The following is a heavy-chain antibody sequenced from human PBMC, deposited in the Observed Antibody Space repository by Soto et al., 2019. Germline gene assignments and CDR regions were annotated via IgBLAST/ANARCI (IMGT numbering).Heavy chain of an antibody. V-gene: IGHV4-59*01. CDR1: GGSISSYY. CDR3: AKVNDFWTGYYSTNWFDP. Sequence: SETLSLTCTVSGGSISSYYWSWIRQPPGKGLEWIGYIYYSGSTNYNPSLKSRVTISVDTSKNQFSLKLSSVTAADTAVYYCAKVNDFWTGYYSTNWFDPWGQGTLVTVPS. CDR2: IYYSGST. J-gene: IGHJ5*02. D-gene: IGHD3-3*01.